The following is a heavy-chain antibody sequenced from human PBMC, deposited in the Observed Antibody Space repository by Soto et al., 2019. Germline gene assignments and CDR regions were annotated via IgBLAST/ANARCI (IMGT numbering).Heavy chain of an antibody. D-gene: IGHD3-9*01. J-gene: IGHJ4*02. CDR3: AKDANYDILTGPFDY. CDR1: GFTFDDYA. Sequence: GGSLRLSCAASGFTFDDYAMHWVRQAPGKGLEWVSGISWNSGSIGYADSVKGRFTISRDNAKNSLYLQMNSLRAEDTALYYCAKDANYDILTGPFDYWGQGTLVTVSS. V-gene: IGHV3-9*01. CDR2: ISWNSGSI.